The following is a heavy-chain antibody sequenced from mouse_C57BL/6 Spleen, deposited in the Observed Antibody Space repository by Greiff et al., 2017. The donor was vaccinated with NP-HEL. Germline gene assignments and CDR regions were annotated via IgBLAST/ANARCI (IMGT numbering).Heavy chain of an antibody. CDR3: ARDGYDLDY. D-gene: IGHD2-2*01. Sequence: VKLMESGAELVRPGTSVKVSCKASGYAFTNYLIEWVKQRPGQGLEWIGVINPGSGGTNYNEKFKGKATLTADKSSSTAYMQLSSLTSEDSAVYFCARDGYDLDYWGQGTTLTVSS. CDR1: GYAFTNYL. V-gene: IGHV1-54*01. CDR2: INPGSGGT. J-gene: IGHJ2*01.